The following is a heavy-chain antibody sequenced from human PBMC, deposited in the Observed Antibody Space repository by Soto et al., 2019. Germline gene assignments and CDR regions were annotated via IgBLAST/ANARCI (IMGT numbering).Heavy chain of an antibody. Sequence: GGSLRLSCAASGFTFSYYAMNWVRQAPGKGLEWVSAISDSGGTTYYGDSVKGRFTISRDNSKNTLYLQMNFLRAEDTAVYYCAKSAFGGIISAFDIWGQGTMVTVSS. V-gene: IGHV3-23*01. CDR3: AKSAFGGIISAFDI. D-gene: IGHD3-16*01. J-gene: IGHJ3*02. CDR1: GFTFSYYA. CDR2: ISDSGGTT.